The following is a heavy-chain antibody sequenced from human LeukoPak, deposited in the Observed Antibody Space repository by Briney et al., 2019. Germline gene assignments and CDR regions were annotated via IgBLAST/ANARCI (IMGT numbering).Heavy chain of an antibody. CDR3: AKAVVGTNYYYYNGMDV. J-gene: IGHJ6*02. Sequence: SGGSLRLSCAASGFTFSSYWMIWVRQAPGKGLEWVSTISGSGGRTYYADSVKGRFTVSRDNSKNMLFLQMNSLRAEDTAVYYCAKAVVGTNYYYYNGMDVWGQGTTVTVSS. V-gene: IGHV3-23*01. D-gene: IGHD6-19*01. CDR1: GFTFSSYW. CDR2: ISGSGGRT.